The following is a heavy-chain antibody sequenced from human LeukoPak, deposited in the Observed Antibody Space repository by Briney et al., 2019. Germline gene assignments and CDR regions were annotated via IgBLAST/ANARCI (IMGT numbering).Heavy chain of an antibody. CDR2: IKHDGSEE. CDR3: ARALGNSTGDY. J-gene: IGHJ4*02. D-gene: IGHD7-27*01. CDR1: GFTFNIFW. V-gene: IGHV3-7*04. Sequence: GGSLRLSCAASGFTFNIFWMSWVRQAPGKGLEWVANIKHDGSEEYYGDSVRGRFTISRDNAKNSLILQMNSLRGEGTAVYYCARALGNSTGDYWGQGTLVTVSS.